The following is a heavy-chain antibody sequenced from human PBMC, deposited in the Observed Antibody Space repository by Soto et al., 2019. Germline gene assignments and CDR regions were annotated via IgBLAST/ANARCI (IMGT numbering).Heavy chain of an antibody. CDR3: ARDADYGGSRGGMDV. D-gene: IGHD4-17*01. CDR1: GGSVNNANYF. J-gene: IGHJ6*02. CDR2: IYYSGST. Sequence: QVRLEESGPGLVKTSETLSLICSVSGGSVNNANYFWNWIRHHPENGLEWIGYIYYSGSTRYNPSFKSRVTLSIDTSKNQFSLSLNSVTVADTAVYFCARDADYGGSRGGMDVWGRGTMVTVSS. V-gene: IGHV4-31*03.